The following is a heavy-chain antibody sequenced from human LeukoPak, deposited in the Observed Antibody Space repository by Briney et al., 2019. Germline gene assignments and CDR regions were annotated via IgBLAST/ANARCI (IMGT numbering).Heavy chain of an antibody. J-gene: IGHJ4*02. CDR1: GGSIISYY. V-gene: IGHV4-59*08. D-gene: IGHD2-15*01. CDR2: IYYTGNP. CDR3: ARLDELLAFDY. Sequence: AETLSLTCTVSGGSIISYYWSWIRQPPGKGLECIGYIYYTGNPNYSPSLKSRVIISVDTSKNQFSLKLSSVNAADTAVYYCARLDELLAFDYWGQGTLVIVSS.